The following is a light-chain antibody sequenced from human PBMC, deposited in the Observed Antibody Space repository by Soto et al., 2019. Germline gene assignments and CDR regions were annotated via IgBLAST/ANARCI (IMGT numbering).Light chain of an antibody. CDR1: SGHSSYA. CDR3: SSYSGTNYHYV. J-gene: IGLJ1*01. V-gene: IGLV4-69*01. Sequence: QPVLTQSPSASASLGASVKLTCTLSSGHSSYAIAWHQQQPEKGPRYLMKLNSDGSHSKGDGIPDRFSGSKSGNTASLTVSGLQADDEADYYCSSYSGTNYHYVFGTGTKVTVL. CDR2: LNSDGSH.